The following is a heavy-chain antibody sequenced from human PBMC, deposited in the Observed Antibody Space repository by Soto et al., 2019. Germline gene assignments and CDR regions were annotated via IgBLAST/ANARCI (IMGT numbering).Heavy chain of an antibody. J-gene: IGHJ4*02. CDR2: IKEDGSEK. V-gene: IGHV3-7*03. Sequence: GGSLRLSCAASGFTFSNYWMSWVRQVPGKGLAWVSNIKEDGSEKYYVDSVKGRFTISRDNAKNSVHLQMNSLRDEDTAVYYCVRFSILVSGRGRGAFFDSWGQGAPVTVSS. CDR1: GFTFSNYW. CDR3: VRFSILVSGRGRGAFFDS. D-gene: IGHD6-19*01.